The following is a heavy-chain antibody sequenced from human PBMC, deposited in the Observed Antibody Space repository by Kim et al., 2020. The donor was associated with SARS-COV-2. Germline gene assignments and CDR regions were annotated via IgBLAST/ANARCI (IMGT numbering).Heavy chain of an antibody. CDR3: ARDPLRYCSSTSLGLRYYYYGMDV. Sequence: GGSLRLSCAASGFTFSSYGMHWVCQAPGKGLEWVAVIWYDGSNKYYADSVKGRFTISRDNSKNTLYLQMNSLRAEDTAVYYCARDPLRYCSSTSLGLRYYYYGMDVWGQGTTVTVSS. CDR1: GFTFSSYG. CDR2: IWYDGSNK. D-gene: IGHD2-2*01. J-gene: IGHJ6*02. V-gene: IGHV3-33*01.